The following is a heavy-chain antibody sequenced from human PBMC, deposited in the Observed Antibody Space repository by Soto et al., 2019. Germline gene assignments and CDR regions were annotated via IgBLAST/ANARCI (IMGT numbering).Heavy chain of an antibody. D-gene: IGHD6-13*01. CDR3: ARTSLGIAAAGTPYYYYYGMDV. V-gene: IGHV5-51*01. CDR2: IYPGDSDA. CDR1: GYSFTSYW. Sequence: GESLKISCKGSGYSFTSYWIGWVRQMPGKGLEWMGIIYPGDSDARYSPSFQGQVTISADKSISTAYLQWSSLKASDTAMYYCARTSLGIAAAGTPYYYYYGMDVWGQGTTVTVSS. J-gene: IGHJ6*02.